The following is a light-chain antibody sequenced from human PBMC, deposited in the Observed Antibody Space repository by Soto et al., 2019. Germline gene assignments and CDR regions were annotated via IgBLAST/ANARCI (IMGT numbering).Light chain of an antibody. V-gene: IGKV3-15*01. Sequence: EIVMTQSPATLSVSPGERATLSCRASQSVGTNLAWYQHRPGQAPRLLMYGASTRATGIPSRFSGSGSGTEFTLTISSLQSEDFAVYYCHQYEKWTWTFGLGTKVDI. CDR1: QSVGTN. CDR2: GAS. J-gene: IGKJ1*01. CDR3: HQYEKWTWT.